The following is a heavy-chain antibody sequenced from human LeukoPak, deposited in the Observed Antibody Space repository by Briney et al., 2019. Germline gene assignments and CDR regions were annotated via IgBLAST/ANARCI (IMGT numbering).Heavy chain of an antibody. Sequence: SETLSLTCAVYGGSFSGYYWSWIRQPPGKGLEWIGEINHSGSTNYNPSLKSRVTISVDTSKNQFSLKLSSVTAADTAVYYCARAYYDSSAFDIWGQGTMVTVSS. D-gene: IGHD3-22*01. V-gene: IGHV4-34*01. CDR3: ARAYYDSSAFDI. J-gene: IGHJ3*02. CDR2: INHSGST. CDR1: GGSFSGYY.